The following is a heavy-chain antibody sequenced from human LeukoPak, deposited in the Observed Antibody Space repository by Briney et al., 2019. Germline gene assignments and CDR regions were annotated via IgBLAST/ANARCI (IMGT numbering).Heavy chain of an antibody. Sequence: PGGSLRLSCTASGFTFGDYAMSWVRQAPGKGLEWVSAISGNGGTTYYADSVKGRFTISRDNSKNTLCLQMNSLRADDTAVYYCAKDRGYWGQGTLVTVSS. CDR2: ISGNGGTT. J-gene: IGHJ4*02. CDR1: GFTFGDYA. V-gene: IGHV3-23*01. CDR3: AKDRGY.